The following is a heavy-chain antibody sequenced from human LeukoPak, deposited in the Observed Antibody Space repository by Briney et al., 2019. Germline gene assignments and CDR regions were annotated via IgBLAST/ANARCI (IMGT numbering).Heavy chain of an antibody. D-gene: IGHD5-24*01. J-gene: IGHJ4*02. CDR2: IYYSGST. V-gene: IGHV4-59*12. CDR3: ARGRDGYNLDYFDY. Sequence: PSETLSLTCTVSGGSISSYYWSWIRQPPGKGLEWIGYIYYSGSTYYNPSLKSRVTISVDTSKNQFSLKLSSVTAADTAVYYCARGRDGYNLDYFDYWGQGTLVTVSS. CDR1: GGSISSYY.